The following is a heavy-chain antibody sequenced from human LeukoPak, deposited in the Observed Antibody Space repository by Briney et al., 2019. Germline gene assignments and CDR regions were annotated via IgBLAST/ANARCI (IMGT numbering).Heavy chain of an antibody. V-gene: IGHV3-7*01. CDR2: IEKDGSEK. Sequence: GGSLRLSCAASGFTFNSYWMSWVRQAPGKRLEWVANIEKDGSEKNYVDSVKGRFTISRDNAKNSLYLQMGSLRAEDTALYCCAGFISLGAWGKGTLVTVSS. J-gene: IGHJ5*02. CDR1: GFTFNSYW. CDR3: AGFISLGA. D-gene: IGHD3-16*01.